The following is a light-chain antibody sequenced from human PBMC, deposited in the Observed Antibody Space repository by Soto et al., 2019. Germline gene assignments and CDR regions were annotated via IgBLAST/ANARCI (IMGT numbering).Light chain of an antibody. J-gene: IGLJ3*02. CDR3: QVWDSSSDHPGV. Sequence: SYELTQPPSVSVAPGKKARITCGGNNIGSKSVHWYQQKPGQAPVLVIYYDSDRPSGIPERFSGSNSGNTATLTISRVEARDEADYYCQVWDSSSDHPGVFGGGTKLTVL. CDR2: YDS. CDR1: NIGSKS. V-gene: IGLV3-21*04.